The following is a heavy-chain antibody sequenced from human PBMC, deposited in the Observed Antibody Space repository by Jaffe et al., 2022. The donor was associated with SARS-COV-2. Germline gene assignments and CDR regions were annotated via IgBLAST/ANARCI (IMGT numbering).Heavy chain of an antibody. CDR2: IKSKTDGGTT. J-gene: IGHJ4*02. D-gene: IGHD4-17*01. V-gene: IGHV3-15*01. CDR1: GFTFSNAW. Sequence: EVQLVESGGGLVKPGGSLRLSCAASGFTFSNAWMSWVRQAPGKGLEWVGRIKSKTDGGTTDYAAPVKGRFTISRDDSKNTLYLQMNSLKTEDTAVYYCTTGGDDYGDYVVGYWGQGTLVTVSS. CDR3: TTGGDDYGDYVVGY.